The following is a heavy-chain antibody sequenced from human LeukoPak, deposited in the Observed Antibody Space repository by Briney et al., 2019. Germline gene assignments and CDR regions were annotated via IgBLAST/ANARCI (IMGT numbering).Heavy chain of an antibody. Sequence: PGGSLRLSCAASGFTFSSYWMHWVRQAPGKGLVWVSRVSRDGNDRIYADSVKGRLTISRDNAKNSLYLQMNSLRAEDTAVYYCARVRGWTYYYDSSGYYYAYWGQGTLVTVSS. CDR2: VSRDGNDR. D-gene: IGHD3-22*01. J-gene: IGHJ4*02. CDR3: ARVRGWTYYYDSSGYYYAY. V-gene: IGHV3-74*01. CDR1: GFTFSSYW.